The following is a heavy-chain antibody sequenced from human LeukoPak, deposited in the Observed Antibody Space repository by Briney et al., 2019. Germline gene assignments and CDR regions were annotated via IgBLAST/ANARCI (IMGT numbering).Heavy chain of an antibody. V-gene: IGHV3-21*01. CDR3: ARMVAATSYY. Sequence: PGGSLRLSCAASGFTFSSYSMNCVRQAPGKGLEWVSSISSSSSYIYYADSVKGRFTVSRDNAKNSLYLQMNRLRAEDTAVYYCARMVAATSYYWGQGTLVTVSS. CDR1: GFTFSSYS. J-gene: IGHJ4*02. D-gene: IGHD2-15*01. CDR2: ISSSSSYI.